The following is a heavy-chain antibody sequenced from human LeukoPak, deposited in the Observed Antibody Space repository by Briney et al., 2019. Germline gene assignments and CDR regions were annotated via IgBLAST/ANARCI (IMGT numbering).Heavy chain of an antibody. CDR1: GFTFSGPA. D-gene: IGHD3-3*01. CDR3: TRTSTYYGAFDY. J-gene: IGHJ4*02. Sequence: GGSLRLSCAASGFTFSGPALHWVRQASGKGLEWVGRIRSRANNYATTYAESMKGRFTISRDDAKNTAYLEMNSLKTEDTAVYYCTRTSTYYGAFDYWGQGTLVTVSS. CDR2: IRSRANNYAT. V-gene: IGHV3-73*01.